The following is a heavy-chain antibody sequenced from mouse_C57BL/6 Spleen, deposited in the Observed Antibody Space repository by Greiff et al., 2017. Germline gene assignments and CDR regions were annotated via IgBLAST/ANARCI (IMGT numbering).Heavy chain of an antibody. CDR1: GYTFTDYY. D-gene: IGHD2-3*01. CDR3: ARSYDGSYYAMDY. CDR2: INPYNGGT. Sequence: EVKLQESGPVLVKPGASVKMSCKASGYTFTDYYMNWVKQSHGKSLEWIGVINPYNGGTSYNQKFKGKATLTVDKSSSTAYMELNSLTSEDSAVYYCARSYDGSYYAMDYWGQGTSVTVSS. J-gene: IGHJ4*01. V-gene: IGHV1-19*01.